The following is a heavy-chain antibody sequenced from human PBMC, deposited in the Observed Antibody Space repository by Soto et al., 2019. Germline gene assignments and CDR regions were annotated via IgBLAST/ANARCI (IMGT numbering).Heavy chain of an antibody. CDR2: TNHRGTT. J-gene: IGHJ4*02. V-gene: IGHV4-34*01. CDR1: GGSVSGNF. CDR3: ARRYCSDSYCSYFDY. Sequence: SETLSLTCAVYGGSVSGNFWSWIRQPPGKGLEWIGETNHRGTTSYSPSLDSRVTTSVDTSKNQFSLRLSSVTAADTAIYYCARRYCSDSYCSYFDYWGRGTLVTAPQ. D-gene: IGHD2-15*01.